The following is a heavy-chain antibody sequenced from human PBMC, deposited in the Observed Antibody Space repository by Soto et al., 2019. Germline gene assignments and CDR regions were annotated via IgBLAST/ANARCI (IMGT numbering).Heavy chain of an antibody. Sequence: ASVNVSRKVSVYTHTELSMHWVRQAPGKGLEWMGGFDPEDGETIYAQKFQGRVTMTEDTSTDTAYMELSSLRSEDTAVYYCATEITSSRDYYDILTGYYKGPYWGQGTLVTVS. V-gene: IGHV1-24*01. D-gene: IGHD3-9*01. CDR3: ATEITSSRDYYDILTGYYKGPY. CDR1: VYTHTELS. J-gene: IGHJ4*02. CDR2: FDPEDGET.